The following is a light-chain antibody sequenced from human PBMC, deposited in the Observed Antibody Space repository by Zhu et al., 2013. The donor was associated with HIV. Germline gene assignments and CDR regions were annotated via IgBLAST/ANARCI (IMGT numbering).Light chain of an antibody. CDR2: DAS. J-gene: IGKJ3*01. V-gene: IGKV1-13*02. Sequence: GERVTITCRTSQDISRAVAWYQQKAGSPPKLLIYDASTLERGSPSRFSGAGSGTVFTLTISSLQPEDFATYYCQHFSRVPFSFGPGTTVDAK. CDR1: QDISRA. CDR3: QHFSRVPFS.